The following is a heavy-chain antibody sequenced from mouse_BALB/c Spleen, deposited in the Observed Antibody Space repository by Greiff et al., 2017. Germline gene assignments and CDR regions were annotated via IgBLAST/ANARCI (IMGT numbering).Heavy chain of an antibody. V-gene: IGHV5-17*02. CDR3: ARYDGYHVDY. D-gene: IGHD2-3*01. CDR1: GFTFSSFG. CDR2: ISSGSSTI. Sequence: EVQVVESGGGLVQPGGSRKLSCAASGFTFSSFGMHWVRQAPEKGLEWVAYISSGSSTIYYADTVKGRFTISRDNPKNTLFLQMTSLRSEDTAMYYCARYDGYHVDYWGQGTTLTVSS. J-gene: IGHJ2*01.